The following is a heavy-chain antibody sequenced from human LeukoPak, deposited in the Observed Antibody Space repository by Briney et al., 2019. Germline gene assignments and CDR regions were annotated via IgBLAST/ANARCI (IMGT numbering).Heavy chain of an antibody. CDR3: ASSTYYYDSSGYAFDY. J-gene: IGHJ4*02. D-gene: IGHD3-22*01. Sequence: NASETLSLTCAVSGGSISSGGYSWSWIRQPPGKGLEWIGYVYHSGSTYYNPSLKSRVTISVDRSKNQFSLKLSSVTAADTAVYYCASSTYYYDSSGYAFDYWGQGTLVTVSS. V-gene: IGHV4-30-2*01. CDR2: VYHSGST. CDR1: GGSISSGGYS.